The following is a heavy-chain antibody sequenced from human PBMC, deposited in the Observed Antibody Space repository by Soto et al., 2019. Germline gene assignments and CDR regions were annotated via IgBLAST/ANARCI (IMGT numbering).Heavy chain of an antibody. D-gene: IGHD1-26*01. V-gene: IGHV1-45*02. CDR2: ITPFSGDV. Sequence: QMQLVQSGAEVKKTGSTVTVSCKALGNTFTYRYLHWVRQAPGQALEWMGWITPFSGDVHYAQKYQGRSTITRDRSINTSYMRMSSLGSEDTAMYYCASGGAGSGPFTWELPDLWCQGTLVTVSA. CDR1: GNTFTYRY. CDR3: ASGGAGSGPFTWELPDL. J-gene: IGHJ5*02.